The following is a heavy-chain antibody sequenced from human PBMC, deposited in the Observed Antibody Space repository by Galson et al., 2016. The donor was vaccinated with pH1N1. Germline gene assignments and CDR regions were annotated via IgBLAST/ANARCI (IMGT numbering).Heavy chain of an antibody. Sequence: TLSLTCTVSGGSISSDSYYWSWIRQPAGKGLEWIGRIYTSGSTNYNPSLKSRVTISVDTSKNQFSLKLSSVTAADTAVYYCAGEDRIAAVGSTGYDYYGMDVWGQGTTVTVSS. CDR1: GGSISSDSYY. V-gene: IGHV4-61*02. CDR3: AGEDRIAAVGSTGYDYYGMDV. J-gene: IGHJ6*02. CDR2: IYTSGST. D-gene: IGHD6-13*01.